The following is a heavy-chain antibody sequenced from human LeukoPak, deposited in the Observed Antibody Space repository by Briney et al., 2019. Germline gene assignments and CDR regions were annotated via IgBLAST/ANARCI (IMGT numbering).Heavy chain of an antibody. D-gene: IGHD3-3*01. J-gene: IGHJ3*02. Sequence: SETLSLTCTVSGSSISSSSYYWGWIRQPPGKGLEWIGSIYYSGSTYYNPSLKSRVTISVDTSKNQFYLKLSSVTAADTAVYHCARHRSRHTIFAGFDIWGQGTMVTVSS. CDR1: GSSISSSSYY. CDR2: IYYSGST. V-gene: IGHV4-39*01. CDR3: ARHRSRHTIFAGFDI.